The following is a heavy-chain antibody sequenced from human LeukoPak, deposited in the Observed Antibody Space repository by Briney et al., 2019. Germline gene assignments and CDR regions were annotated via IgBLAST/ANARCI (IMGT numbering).Heavy chain of an antibody. V-gene: IGHV3-30*03. CDR2: ISYDGSNK. J-gene: IGHJ4*02. D-gene: IGHD5-18*01. CDR3: ARGGSGYSYGKIDS. Sequence: GGSLRLSCAASGLTFSSYGMHWVRQAPGKGLEWVAVISYDGSNKYYADSVKGRFTISRDNSKNTLYLQMNSLRDEDTAVYYCARGGSGYSYGKIDSWGQGILVTVSS. CDR1: GLTFSSYG.